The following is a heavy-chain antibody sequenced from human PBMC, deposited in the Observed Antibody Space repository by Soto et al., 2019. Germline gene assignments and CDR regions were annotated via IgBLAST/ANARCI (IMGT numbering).Heavy chain of an antibody. V-gene: IGHV4-39*01. CDR3: ARQSVTTVTTDGY. J-gene: IGHJ4*02. Sequence: SETLSLTCTVSGGSISSSSYYWGWIRQPPGKGLEWIGSIYYRGSTYYNPSLKSRVTISVDTSKTQFSLKLSSVTAADTAVYYCARQSVTTVTTDGYWGQGTLVTVSS. D-gene: IGHD4-17*01. CDR1: GGSISSSSYY. CDR2: IYYRGST.